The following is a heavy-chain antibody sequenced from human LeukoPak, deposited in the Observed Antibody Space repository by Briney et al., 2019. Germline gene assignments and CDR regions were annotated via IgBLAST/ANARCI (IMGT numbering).Heavy chain of an antibody. J-gene: IGHJ4*02. CDR1: GDAISSGNY. Sequence: SETLSLTCVVSGDAISSGNYWGWIRQPPEKGLERIGNIHHSGYTNYNPSLKSRVTISVDTSKNQFSLKMKSVTAADTAVYYCARMGSDYWGQGTLVTVSS. V-gene: IGHV4-38-2*01. CDR2: IHHSGYT. D-gene: IGHD3-16*01. CDR3: ARMGSDY.